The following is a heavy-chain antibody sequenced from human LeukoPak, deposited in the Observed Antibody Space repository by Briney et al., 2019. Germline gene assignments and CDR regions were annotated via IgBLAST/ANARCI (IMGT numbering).Heavy chain of an antibody. V-gene: IGHV4-34*01. CDR2: INHSGST. D-gene: IGHD3-10*01. J-gene: IGHJ4*02. CDR1: GGSFSGYY. CDR3: ATGVYYSYGSGSNRY. Sequence: ASETLSLTCAVYGGSFSGYYWSWIRQPPGKGLEWIGEINHSGSTNYNPSLKSRVTISVDTSKNQFSLKLSSVTAADTAVYYCATGVYYSYGSGSNRYWGKGSLVTVSS.